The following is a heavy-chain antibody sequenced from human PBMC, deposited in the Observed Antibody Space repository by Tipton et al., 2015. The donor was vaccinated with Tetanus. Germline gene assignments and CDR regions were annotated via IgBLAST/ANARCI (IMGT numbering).Heavy chain of an antibody. V-gene: IGHV5-51*01. CDR1: GHNSRSYW. CDR2: IYPGDSDA. J-gene: IGHJ5*02. D-gene: IGHD3-10*01. CDR3: ARLPKHYSASGST. Sequence: QLVQSGPEVKKPGESLKISCKASGHNSRSYWVSWVRQMPGKGLEWMGLIYPGDSDATYSPSFQGQVTISADKSISTAYLQWTSLKASDTAIYFCARLPKHYSASGSTWGQGTLVTVSS.